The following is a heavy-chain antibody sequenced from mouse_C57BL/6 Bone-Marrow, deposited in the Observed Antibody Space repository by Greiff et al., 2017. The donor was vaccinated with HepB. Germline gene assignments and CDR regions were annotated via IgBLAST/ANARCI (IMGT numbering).Heavy chain of an antibody. CDR2: IEPENGDT. D-gene: IGHD2-2*01. CDR3: TTPLWLRQGKAWFAY. J-gene: IGHJ3*01. CDR1: GFNIKDDY. Sequence: EVQLQQSGAELVRPGASVKLSCTASGFNIKDDYMHWVKQRPEQGLEWIGWIEPENGDTEYASKFQGKATITADTSSNTAYLQLSSLTSEDTAVYYCTTPLWLRQGKAWFAYWGQGTLVTVSA. V-gene: IGHV14-4*01.